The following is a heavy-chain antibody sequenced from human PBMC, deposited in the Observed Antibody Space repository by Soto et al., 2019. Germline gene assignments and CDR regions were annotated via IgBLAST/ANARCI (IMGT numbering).Heavy chain of an antibody. V-gene: IGHV2-26*01. D-gene: IGHD3-3*01. J-gene: IGHJ6*02. Sequence: PPWALTLTWRVSGFSVSNARMGVNWIRQPPGKALEWLAHIFSNDEKSYSTSLKSRLTISKDTSKSQVVLTMTNMGPVETATYYLARIRDDFWSGSSGYYSHGMSVWGQG. CDR1: GFSVSNARMG. CDR2: IFSNDEK. CDR3: ARIRDDFWSGSSGYYSHGMSV.